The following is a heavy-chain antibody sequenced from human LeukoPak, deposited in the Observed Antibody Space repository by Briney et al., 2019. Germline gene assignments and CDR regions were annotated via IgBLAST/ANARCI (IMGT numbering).Heavy chain of an antibody. D-gene: IGHD1-26*01. CDR2: TNAGNGNT. CDR1: GYTFTSYA. J-gene: IGHJ4*02. Sequence: ASVKVSCKASGYTFTSYAMHWVRQAPGQRLEWMGWTNAGNGNTKYSQKFQGRVTITRDTSASTAYMELSSLRSEDTAVYYCARGGSYRWFDYWGQGTLVTVSS. V-gene: IGHV1-3*01. CDR3: ARGGSYRWFDY.